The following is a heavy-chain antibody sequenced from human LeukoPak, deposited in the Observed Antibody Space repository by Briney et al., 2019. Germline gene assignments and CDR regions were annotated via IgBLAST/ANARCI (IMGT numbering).Heavy chain of an antibody. CDR1: GFTFSSYG. J-gene: IGHJ4*02. D-gene: IGHD4-17*01. CDR2: ISYDGSNK. CDR3: AKLGDYGVY. Sequence: GGSLRLSCAASGFTFSSYGMHWVRQAPGKGLEWVAVISYDGSNKYYADSVKGRFTISRDNYKNTLYLQMNSLSAEDTAVYYCAKLGDYGVYWGQGTLVTVSS. V-gene: IGHV3-30*18.